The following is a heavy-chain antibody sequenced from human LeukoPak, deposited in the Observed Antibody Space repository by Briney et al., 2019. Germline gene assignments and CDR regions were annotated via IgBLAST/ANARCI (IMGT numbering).Heavy chain of an antibody. CDR3: AGEGNDYVWGSYRYPHY. D-gene: IGHD3-16*02. CDR2: INPNSGGT. Sequence: GASVKASCKASGYTFTGYYMHWVRQAPGQGLEWMGRINPNSGGTNYAQKFQGRVTMTRDTSISTAYMELSRLRSDDTAVYYCAGEGNDYVWGSYRYPHYWGQGTLVTVSS. J-gene: IGHJ4*02. V-gene: IGHV1-2*06. CDR1: GYTFTGYY.